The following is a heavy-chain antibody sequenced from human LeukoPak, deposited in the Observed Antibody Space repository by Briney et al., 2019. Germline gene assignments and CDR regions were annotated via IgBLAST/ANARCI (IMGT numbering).Heavy chain of an antibody. V-gene: IGHV5-51*01. D-gene: IGHD6-19*01. CDR2: IYPGDSDT. J-gene: IGHJ4*02. Sequence: GESLKISCKASGYSFTSYWIGWVRQMPEKGLERMGIIYPGDSDTRYSPSFQGQVTISADKSISTAYLQWSSPKASDTAMYYCAYHSRSSGYLYNWGQGTLVTVSS. CDR3: AYHSRSSGYLYN. CDR1: GYSFTSYW.